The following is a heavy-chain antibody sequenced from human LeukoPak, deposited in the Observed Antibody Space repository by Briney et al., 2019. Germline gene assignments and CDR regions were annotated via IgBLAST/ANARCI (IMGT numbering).Heavy chain of an antibody. Sequence: QTGGSLGLSCGASGFTFSNYAMSWVRQAPGKGLESVSDIRSTGGTTAYADSVKGRFTISRGNSRNTLYLQMNSLRAEDTAVYYCARADRYGTTWYGRVDYWGQGTLVTVSS. CDR2: IRSTGGTT. J-gene: IGHJ4*02. CDR3: ARADRYGTTWYGRVDY. V-gene: IGHV3-23*01. D-gene: IGHD6-13*01. CDR1: GFTFSNYA.